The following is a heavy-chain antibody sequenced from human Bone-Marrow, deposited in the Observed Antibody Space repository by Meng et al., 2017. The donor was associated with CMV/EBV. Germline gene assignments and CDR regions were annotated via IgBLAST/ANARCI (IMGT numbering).Heavy chain of an antibody. V-gene: IGHV1-2*02. CDR3: ARGGLGHYYYGLDV. Sequence: ASVKVSCKASKYTFTGYYMHWARQAPGQGLEWMGWINPKSGGTKYAQKFQGRVTMTRDTSMSTAYLDLSRLRSDDTAIYFCARGGLGHYYYGLDVWGQGTTVTVSS. CDR2: INPKSGGT. D-gene: IGHD3-10*01. CDR1: KYTFTGYY. J-gene: IGHJ6*02.